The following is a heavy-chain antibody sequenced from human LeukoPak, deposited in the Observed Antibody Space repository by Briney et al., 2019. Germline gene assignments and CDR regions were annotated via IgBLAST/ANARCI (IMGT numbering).Heavy chain of an antibody. Sequence: SETLSLTCTVSGGSISRYYWSWIRQPPGKGLEWIGYIYYSGSTNYNPSLKSRVTISVDTSKNQFSLKLSSVTAADTAVYYCARQRFGMDVWGKGTTVTVSS. CDR1: GGSISRYY. V-gene: IGHV4-59*08. CDR3: ARQRFGMDV. J-gene: IGHJ6*04. CDR2: IYYSGST.